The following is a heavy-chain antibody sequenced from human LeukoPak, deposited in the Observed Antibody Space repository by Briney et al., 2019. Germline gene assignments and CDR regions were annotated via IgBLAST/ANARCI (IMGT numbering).Heavy chain of an antibody. V-gene: IGHV4-31*03. CDR3: ARDDDYGDYFAFDI. D-gene: IGHD4-17*01. J-gene: IGHJ3*02. Sequence: PSETLSLTCTVSGGSISSGGYYWSWIRQHPGKGLEWIGYIYYSGSTYYNPSLKSRVTISVDTSKNQFSLKLSSVTAADTAVYYCARDDDYGDYFAFDIWGQGTMVTVPS. CDR2: IYYSGST. CDR1: GGSISSGGYY.